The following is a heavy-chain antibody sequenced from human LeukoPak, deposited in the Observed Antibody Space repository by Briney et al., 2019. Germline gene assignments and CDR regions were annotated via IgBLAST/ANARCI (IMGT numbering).Heavy chain of an antibody. V-gene: IGHV4-34*01. Sequence: PSETLSLTCAVYGGSFSGYYWSWIRQPPGKGLEWIGEINHSGSTNYNPSLKSRLTISVDTSKNQFSLKLSSVPAADTAVYYCARAATGTIDYWGQGTLVTVSS. CDR3: ARAATGTIDY. CDR1: GGSFSGYY. CDR2: INHSGST. D-gene: IGHD1-7*01. J-gene: IGHJ4*02.